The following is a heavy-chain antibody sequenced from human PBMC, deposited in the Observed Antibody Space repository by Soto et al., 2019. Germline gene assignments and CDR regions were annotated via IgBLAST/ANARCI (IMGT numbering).Heavy chain of an antibody. Sequence: ASVKVSCKASGGTFSSYAISWVRQAPGQGLEWMGGIIPIFGTANYAQKFQGRVTITADESTSTAYMELSSLRSEDTAVYYCAVSIAARNLNWGQGTLVTVSS. CDR2: IIPIFGTA. J-gene: IGHJ4*02. D-gene: IGHD6-6*01. CDR1: GGTFSSYA. V-gene: IGHV1-69*13. CDR3: AVSIAARNLN.